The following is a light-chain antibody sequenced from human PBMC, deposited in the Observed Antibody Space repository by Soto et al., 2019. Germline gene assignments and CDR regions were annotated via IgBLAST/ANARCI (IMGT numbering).Light chain of an antibody. CDR1: QSVTSN. CDR2: GAS. V-gene: IGKV3-15*01. CDR3: QQYNNWPIT. Sequence: EIELTNSPGTLSLSQWERATLSCRASQSVTSNYLAWYHQKPGQAPGLLIYGASTRATGIPARFSGSGSGTEFTLTISSLQSEDFAVYYCQQYNNWPITFGQGTRLEIK. J-gene: IGKJ5*01.